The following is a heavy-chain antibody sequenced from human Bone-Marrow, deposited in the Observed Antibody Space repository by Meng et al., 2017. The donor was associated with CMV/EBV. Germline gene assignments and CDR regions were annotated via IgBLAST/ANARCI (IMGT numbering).Heavy chain of an antibody. J-gene: IGHJ6*04. D-gene: IGHD3-3*01. CDR1: GFTFSSYA. CDR3: AKDLITIFGVVIMGGGMDV. Sequence: SLKISCAASGFTFSSYAMHWVRQAPGKGLEWVSGISWNSGSIGYADSVKGRFTISRDNAKNSLYLQMNSLRAEDTALYYCAKDLITIFGVVIMGGGMDVWGEGTTVTASS. CDR2: ISWNSGSI. V-gene: IGHV3-9*01.